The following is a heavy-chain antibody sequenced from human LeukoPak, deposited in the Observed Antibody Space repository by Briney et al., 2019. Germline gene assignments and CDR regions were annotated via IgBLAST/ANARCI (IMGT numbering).Heavy chain of an antibody. CDR1: GGSISSYY. V-gene: IGHV4-59*06. J-gene: IGHJ6*02. CDR2: IYYSGST. Sequence: SETLSLTCTVSGGSISSYYWSWIRQHPGKGLEWIGYIYYSGSTYYNPPLQSRVTISVDTSKNQFSLKLSSVTAADTAVYYCAREGVAGWGLYGMDVWGQGTTVTVSS. CDR3: AREGVAGWGLYGMDV. D-gene: IGHD6-19*01.